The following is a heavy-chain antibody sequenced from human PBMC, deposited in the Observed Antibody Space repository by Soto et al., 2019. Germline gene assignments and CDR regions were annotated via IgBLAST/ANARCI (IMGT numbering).Heavy chain of an antibody. CDR1: GFTVSSNY. V-gene: IGHV3-66*01. Sequence: PGGSLRLSCAASGFTVSSNYMSWVRQAPGKGLEWVSVIYSGGSTYYADSVKGRFTISRDNAKNSLYLQMNSLRAEDTAVYYCARFYYDSSGYLPSPYYYYHGMDVWGQGTTVTVSS. D-gene: IGHD3-22*01. CDR3: ARFYYDSSGYLPSPYYYYHGMDV. J-gene: IGHJ6*02. CDR2: IYSGGST.